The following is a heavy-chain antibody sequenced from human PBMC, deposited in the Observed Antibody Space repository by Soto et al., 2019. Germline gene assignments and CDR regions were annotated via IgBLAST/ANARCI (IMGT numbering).Heavy chain of an antibody. D-gene: IGHD2-2*01. CDR2: SNHSGST. V-gene: IGHV4-34*01. CDR1: GGSFSGYY. J-gene: IGHJ6*02. Sequence: PSETLSLTCAVYGGSFSGYYWSWIRQPPGRGLEWIGESNHSGSTNYNPSLKSRVTISVDTSKNQFSLKLSSVTAADTAVYYCARGRDIVVVPAAPSMDVWGQGTTVTVS. CDR3: ARGRDIVVVPAAPSMDV.